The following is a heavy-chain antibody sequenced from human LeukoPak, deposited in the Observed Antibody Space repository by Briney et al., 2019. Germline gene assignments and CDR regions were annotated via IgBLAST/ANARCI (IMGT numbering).Heavy chain of an antibody. V-gene: IGHV3-7*01. CDR2: IKEDGSEK. D-gene: IGHD6-19*01. CDR3: ARDPGGYSSGGELDV. Sequence: GGSLRLSCAASGFTFSSYGMHWVRQAPGKGLEWVADIKEDGSEKYYVDSVKGRFTISRDNAKNSLYLQMNSLRAEDMAVYYCARDPGGYSSGGELDVWGKGTTVTVSS. J-gene: IGHJ6*04. CDR1: GFTFSSYG.